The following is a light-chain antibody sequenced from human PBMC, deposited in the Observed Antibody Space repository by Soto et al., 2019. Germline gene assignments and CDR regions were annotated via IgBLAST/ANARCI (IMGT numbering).Light chain of an antibody. J-gene: IGKJ3*01. CDR1: QSVLLSSNNKNY. CDR2: WAS. CDR3: QQYKTSPPT. Sequence: DIVMTQSPDSLAVSLGERATINCRSSQSVLLSSNNKNYLAWYQQKPGQPPKLLIYWASFRESGVPDRFSGSGSGTDFALTISSLRAEDVAVYYCQQYKTSPPTFGPGTRVDIK. V-gene: IGKV4-1*01.